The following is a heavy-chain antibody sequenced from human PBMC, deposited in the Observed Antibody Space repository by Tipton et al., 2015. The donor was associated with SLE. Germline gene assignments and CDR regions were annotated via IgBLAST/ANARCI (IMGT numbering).Heavy chain of an antibody. Sequence: TLSLTCTVSGGSISGYYWSWIRQPPGKGLEWIGYIYHSGSTNYNPSLKSRVTISVDRSKNQFSLKLSSVTAADTAVYYCASGDAFDIWGQGTMVTVSS. J-gene: IGHJ3*02. CDR2: IYHSGST. V-gene: IGHV4-59*12. CDR3: ASGDAFDI. CDR1: GGSISGYY.